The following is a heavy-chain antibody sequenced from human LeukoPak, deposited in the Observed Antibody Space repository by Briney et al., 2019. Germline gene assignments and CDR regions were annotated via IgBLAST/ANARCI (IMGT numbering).Heavy chain of an antibody. Sequence: SETLSLTCTVSGGSISSGGYYWSWIRQHPGKGLEWIGYIYYSGSTYYNPSLKSRVTISVDTSKNQFSLKLSSVTAADTAVYYCAREGDYGGPGTLDYWGQGTLVTVSS. CDR3: AREGDYGGPGTLDY. V-gene: IGHV4-31*03. CDR1: GGSISSGGYY. J-gene: IGHJ4*02. D-gene: IGHD4-23*01. CDR2: IYYSGST.